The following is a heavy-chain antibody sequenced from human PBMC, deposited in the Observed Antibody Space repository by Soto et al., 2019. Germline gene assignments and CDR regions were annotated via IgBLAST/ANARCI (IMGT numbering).Heavy chain of an antibody. V-gene: IGHV1-2*02. D-gene: IGHD1-26*01. CDR3: GRGRSGQIVVFY. Sequence: ASVKVSCKASGYTFTGHYIHWVRQAPEQGPEWMGEIGPDSGATRYAQRFQGRVTMTRDMSITTVYMELNNLSPDDTAVYYCGRGRSGQIVVFYWGQGTPVTVSS. CDR1: GYTFTGHY. CDR2: IGPDSGAT. J-gene: IGHJ4*02.